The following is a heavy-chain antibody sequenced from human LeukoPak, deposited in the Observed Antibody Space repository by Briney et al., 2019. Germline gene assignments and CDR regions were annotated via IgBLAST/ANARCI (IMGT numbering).Heavy chain of an antibody. V-gene: IGHV7-4-1*02. D-gene: IGHD3-10*01. Sequence: ASVKGSCKTSGYSFTSYAMNWVRQAPGQGLEFMGWINTGTGNPTYAQGFTGRFVFSLDTSVSTAYLQISTLKPEDTAVYYCASFGAHSFDYWGQGTLVTVSS. CDR2: INTGTGNP. J-gene: IGHJ4*02. CDR3: ASFGAHSFDY. CDR1: GYSFTSYA.